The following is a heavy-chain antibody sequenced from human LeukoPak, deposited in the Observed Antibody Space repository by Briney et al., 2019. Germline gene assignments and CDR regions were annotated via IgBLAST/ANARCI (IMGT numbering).Heavy chain of an antibody. CDR1: GFTFSSYW. D-gene: IGHD3-9*01. Sequence: GSLRLSCAASGFTFSSYWMSWVRQAPGKGLEWVANIKQDGSEKYYVDSVKGRFTISRDNAKNSLYLQMNSLRAEDTAVYYCARVTEDWRAAPYGMDVWGQGTTVTVSS. V-gene: IGHV3-7*01. CDR2: IKQDGSEK. CDR3: ARVTEDWRAAPYGMDV. J-gene: IGHJ6*02.